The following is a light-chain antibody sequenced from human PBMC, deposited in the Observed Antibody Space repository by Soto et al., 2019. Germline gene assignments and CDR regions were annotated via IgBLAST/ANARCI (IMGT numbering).Light chain of an antibody. CDR3: QQYGASPWT. V-gene: IGKV3-15*01. CDR1: QSVSSN. CDR2: GAS. J-gene: IGKJ1*01. Sequence: EIVMTQSPATLSVSPGERATLSCRASQSVSSNLAWYQQKPGQAPRLLIYGASTRATGIPARFSGSGSGTEFTLTISSLQSEDFAVYICQQYGASPWTFGQGTKVDIK.